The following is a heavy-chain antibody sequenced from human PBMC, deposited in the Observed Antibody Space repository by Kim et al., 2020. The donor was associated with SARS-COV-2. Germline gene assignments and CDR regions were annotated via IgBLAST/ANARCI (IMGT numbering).Heavy chain of an antibody. CDR2: ISGSGGST. V-gene: IGHV3-23*01. CDR3: AKGGDFDWTLKAFDP. Sequence: GGSLRLSCAASGFTFSSYAMSWVRQAPGKGLEWVSAISGSGGSTYYADSVKGRFTISRDNSKNTLYLQMNSLRAEDTAVYYCAKGGDFDWTLKAFDPWGQGTLVTVSS. CDR1: GFTFSSYA. J-gene: IGHJ5*02. D-gene: IGHD3-9*01.